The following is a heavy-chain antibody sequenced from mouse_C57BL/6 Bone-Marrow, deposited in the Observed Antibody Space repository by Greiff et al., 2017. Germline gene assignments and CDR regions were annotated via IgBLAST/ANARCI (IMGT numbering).Heavy chain of an antibody. CDR3: ARDAGYYGSGWYFDV. Sequence: EVQGVESGGGLVQSGRSLRLSCATSGFTFSDFYMEWVRQAPGKGLEWIAASRNKANDYTTEYSASVKGRFIVSRDTSQSILYLQMNALRAEDTAIYYCARDAGYYGSGWYFDVWGTGTTVTVSS. CDR1: GFTFSDFY. V-gene: IGHV7-1*01. J-gene: IGHJ1*03. D-gene: IGHD1-1*01. CDR2: SRNKANDYTT.